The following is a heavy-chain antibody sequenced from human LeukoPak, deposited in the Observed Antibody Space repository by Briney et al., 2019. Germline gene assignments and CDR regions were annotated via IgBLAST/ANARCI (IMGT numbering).Heavy chain of an antibody. CDR2: IIPIFGTA. CDR1: GGTFSSYA. D-gene: IGHD2-15*01. V-gene: IGHV1-69*13. J-gene: IGHJ6*02. Sequence: ASVKVSCKASGGTFSSYAISWVRQAPGQGLEWMGGIIPIFGTANYARKFQGRVAITADESTSTAYMELSSLRSEDTAVYYCARGIVVVVAATPALGMDVWGQGTTVTVSS. CDR3: ARGIVVVVAATPALGMDV.